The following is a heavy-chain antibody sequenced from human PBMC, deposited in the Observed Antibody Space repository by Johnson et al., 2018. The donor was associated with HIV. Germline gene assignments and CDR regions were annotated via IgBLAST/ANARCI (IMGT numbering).Heavy chain of an antibody. D-gene: IGHD1-1*01. CDR2: ISYDGGTT. CDR3: AREGTLGAFDI. Sequence: QMLLVESGGGLVQPGGSLRLSCAASGFSFSNYAIHWVRQAPGKGLECVAAISYDGGTTSYVASVRGRFTISRDNSKNTLYLQMNSLRAEDTAVYYCAREGTLGAFDIWGQGTMVTVSS. CDR1: GFSFSNYA. J-gene: IGHJ3*02. V-gene: IGHV3-30-3*01.